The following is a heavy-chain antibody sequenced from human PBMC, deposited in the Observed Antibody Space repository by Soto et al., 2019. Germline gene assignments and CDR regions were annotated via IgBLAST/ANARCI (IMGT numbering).Heavy chain of an antibody. V-gene: IGHV3-48*04. CDR3: ARDAGLGYYYGSGSYPV. CDR1: GFTFSSYS. CDR2: ISSSSTI. D-gene: IGHD3-10*01. J-gene: IGHJ4*02. Sequence: GGSLRLSCAASGFTFSSYSMNWVRQAPGKGLEWVSYISSSSTIYYADSVKGRFTISGDNAKNSLYLQMNSLRAEDTAAYYCARDAGLGYYYGSGSYPVWGQGTLVTVSS.